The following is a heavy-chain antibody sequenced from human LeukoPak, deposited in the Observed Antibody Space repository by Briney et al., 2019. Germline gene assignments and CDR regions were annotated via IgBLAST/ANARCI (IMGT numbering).Heavy chain of an antibody. V-gene: IGHV5-51*01. Sequence: GESLKISCKGSGYSFTSYWIGWVRQMPGKGLEWMGIIYPGDSDTRYSPSFQGQVTISADKSISTAYLQWSSLKASDTAMYYCAVRAAAGTPHWYFDLWGRGTLVTVSS. CDR2: IYPGDSDT. CDR1: GYSFTSYW. J-gene: IGHJ2*01. D-gene: IGHD6-13*01. CDR3: AVRAAAGTPHWYFDL.